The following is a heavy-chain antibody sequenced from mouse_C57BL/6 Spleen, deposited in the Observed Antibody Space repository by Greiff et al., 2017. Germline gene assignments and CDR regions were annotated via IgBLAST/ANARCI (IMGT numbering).Heavy chain of an antibody. V-gene: IGHV1-55*01. CDR2: IYPGSGST. CDR1: GYTFTSYW. J-gene: IGHJ3*01. Sequence: QVQLKQPGAELVKPGASVKMSCKASGYTFTSYWITWVKQRPGQGLEWIGDIYPGSGSTNYNEKFKSKATLTVDTSSSTAYMQLSSLTSEDSAVYYCACIYYYGSSPFAYWGQGTLVTVSA. CDR3: ACIYYYGSSPFAY. D-gene: IGHD1-1*01.